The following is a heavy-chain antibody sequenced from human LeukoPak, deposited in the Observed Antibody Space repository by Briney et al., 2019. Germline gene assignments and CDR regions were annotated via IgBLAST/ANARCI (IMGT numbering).Heavy chain of an antibody. J-gene: IGHJ4*02. V-gene: IGHV3-30*02. CDR3: ARDPGTGASDGTFDY. Sequence: PGGSLRLSRAASGFTFCAYGMHGVPPAPGKGLGWVAFIGSDGTYKYYVDSAKGRFTISRDNSKSTLYLQMNSQRAEDTSLYYCARDPGTGASDGTFDYWGQGTLVTVSS. CDR2: IGSDGTYK. CDR1: GFTFCAYG. D-gene: IGHD6-13*01.